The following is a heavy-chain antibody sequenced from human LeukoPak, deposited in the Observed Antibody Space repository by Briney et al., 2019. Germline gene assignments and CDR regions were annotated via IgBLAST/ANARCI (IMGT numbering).Heavy chain of an antibody. V-gene: IGHV4-59*01. D-gene: IGHD4-17*01. J-gene: IGHJ3*02. CDR2: MYYSGST. CDR1: GGSISSYY. Sequence: SETLSLTCTVSGGSISSYYWSLIRQPPGKGLEWIGYMYYSGSTNYNPSLKSRVTISVDTSKNQFSLKLSSVTAADTAVYYCARNNDYGDYLGAFDIWGQGTMVTVSS. CDR3: ARNNDYGDYLGAFDI.